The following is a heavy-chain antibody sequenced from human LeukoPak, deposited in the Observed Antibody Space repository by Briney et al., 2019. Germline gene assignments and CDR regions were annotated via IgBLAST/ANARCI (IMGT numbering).Heavy chain of an antibody. CDR3: ARGRGSYSYYYYGMDV. CDR1: GFTFSSYA. V-gene: IGHV3-30-3*01. CDR2: ISYDGSNK. Sequence: GGSLRLSCAASGFTFSSYAMHWVRQAPGKGLEWVAVISYDGSNKYYADSVKGRFTISRDNSKNTLYLQMNSLRAEDTAVYYCARGRGSYSYYYYGMDVWGQGTTVTVSS. J-gene: IGHJ6*02. D-gene: IGHD1-26*01.